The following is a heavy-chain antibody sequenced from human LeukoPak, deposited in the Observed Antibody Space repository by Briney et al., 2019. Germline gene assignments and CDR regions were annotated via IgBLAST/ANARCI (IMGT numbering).Heavy chain of an antibody. V-gene: IGHV4-38-2*01. Sequence: KASETLSLTCAVSGYSISSGYYWGWIRQPPGKGLEWIGSIYHSGSTYYHPSLKSRVTISVDTSKNQFSPKLSSVTAAGTAVYYCARRPGAFGAFDIWGQGTMVTVSS. CDR1: GYSISSGYY. CDR2: IYHSGST. J-gene: IGHJ3*02. D-gene: IGHD1-26*01. CDR3: ARRPGAFGAFDI.